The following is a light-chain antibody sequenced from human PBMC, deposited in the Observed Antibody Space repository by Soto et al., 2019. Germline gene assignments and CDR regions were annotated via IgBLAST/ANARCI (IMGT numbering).Light chain of an antibody. Sequence: IVLTQSPGTLSLSPGQTATLSCRASQTVSSSYLAWYQQRPGQPPSLLIYDTSTRAAAVPARFSGSGSGTAFTLTITGLQSEDFAVYYCQQYYSWPLFGPGTKVEI. J-gene: IGKJ3*01. V-gene: IGKV3-15*01. CDR2: DTS. CDR1: QTVSSSY. CDR3: QQYYSWPL.